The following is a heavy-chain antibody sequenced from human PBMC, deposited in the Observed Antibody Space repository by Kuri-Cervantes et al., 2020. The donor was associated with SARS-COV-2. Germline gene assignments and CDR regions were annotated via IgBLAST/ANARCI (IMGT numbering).Heavy chain of an antibody. CDR1: GFTFSIYA. V-gene: IGHV3-30-3*01. Sequence: GESLRHSCAASGFTFSIYAMHWVRQAPGKGLEWVAVISYDGSNKYYADSVKGRFTIARDNSKNTLYLQMNSPRAEDTAMYYCAIPGGFLDVWGKGTTVTVSS. J-gene: IGHJ6*04. CDR2: ISYDGSNK. D-gene: IGHD4-23*01. CDR3: AIPGGFLDV.